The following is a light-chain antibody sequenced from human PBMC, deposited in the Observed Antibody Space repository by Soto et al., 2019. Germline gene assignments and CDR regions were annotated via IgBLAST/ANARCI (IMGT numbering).Light chain of an antibody. CDR3: QQSYSTPLLT. CDR1: QSISSY. J-gene: IGKJ4*01. CDR2: AAS. Sequence: DIQMTQSPSSLSASVGDRVTITCRASQSISSYLNWYQQKPGKAPKLLIYAASSLQSGVPSRFSGSGSGTDFTLTICSLQPEDFATYYCQQSYSTPLLTFGGGTKVEIK. V-gene: IGKV1-39*01.